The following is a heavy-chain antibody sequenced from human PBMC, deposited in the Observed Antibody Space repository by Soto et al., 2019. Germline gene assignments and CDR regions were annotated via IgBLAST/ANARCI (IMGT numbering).Heavy chain of an antibody. Sequence: PSETLSLTCTVSGPSITSYYWSWIRQPPGKGLEWIGYIYYRGTTNYNPSLKSRVTIPVDRSKNQFSLKLSSVTAADTAVYYCARFDYIHPGYFDCCDQGPLVTVSS. D-gene: IGHD4-4*01. V-gene: IGHV4-59*12. CDR2: IYYRGTT. CDR3: ARFDYIHPGYFDC. CDR1: GPSITSYY. J-gene: IGHJ4*02.